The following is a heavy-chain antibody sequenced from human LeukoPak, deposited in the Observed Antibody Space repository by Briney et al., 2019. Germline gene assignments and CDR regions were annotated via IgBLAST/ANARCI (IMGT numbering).Heavy chain of an antibody. V-gene: IGHV3-30*03. J-gene: IGHJ3*02. CDR2: ISHDGTDK. CDR3: ARGPLGWELPPWYPPVAFDI. Sequence: QPGGSLRLSCAVSGFTFSNYGMHWVRQAPGKGLEWAAVISHDGTDKYYADPVKGRFTISRDSSKNTLYLQMNSLRAEDTAVYYCARGPLGWELPPWYPPVAFDIWGQGTMVTVSS. D-gene: IGHD1-26*01. CDR1: GFTFSNYG.